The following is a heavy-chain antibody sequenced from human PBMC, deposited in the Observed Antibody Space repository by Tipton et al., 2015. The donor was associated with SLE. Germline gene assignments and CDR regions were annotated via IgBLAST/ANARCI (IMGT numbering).Heavy chain of an antibody. CDR3: ARDGAIDAFDI. CDR2: IYYSGST. Sequence: TLSLTCTVSGGSISSHYWSWIRQPPGKGLEWIGYIYYSGSTNYNPSLKSRVTISVDTSKNQFSLKLSSVTAADTAVYYCARDGAIDAFDIWGQGTMVTVSS. J-gene: IGHJ3*02. CDR1: GGSISSHY. V-gene: IGHV4-59*11. D-gene: IGHD1-26*01.